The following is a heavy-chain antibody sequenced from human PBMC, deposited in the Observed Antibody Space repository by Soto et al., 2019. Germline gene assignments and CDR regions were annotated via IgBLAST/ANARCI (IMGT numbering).Heavy chain of an antibody. CDR1: GGSISSGGYY. Sequence: QVQLQESGPGLVKPSQTLSLTCTVSGGSISSGGYYWSWIRQHPGKGLEWIGYIYYSGSTYYNPSLKRRVTISVDTSKNQFSLELSSVTAADTAVYYCARGPVPYYYDSSGYAAPYYFDYWGQGTLVTVSS. J-gene: IGHJ4*02. CDR3: ARGPVPYYYDSSGYAAPYYFDY. CDR2: IYYSGST. D-gene: IGHD3-22*01. V-gene: IGHV4-31*03.